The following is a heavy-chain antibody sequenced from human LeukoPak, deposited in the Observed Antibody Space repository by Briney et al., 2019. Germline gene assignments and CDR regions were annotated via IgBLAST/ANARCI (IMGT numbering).Heavy chain of an antibody. CDR3: AKDQSGSSGSDY. J-gene: IGHJ4*02. CDR1: GFTFSNTW. V-gene: IGHV3-15*01. Sequence: GGSLRLSCAASGFTFSNTWMSWVRQAPGKGLEWVGRIKSNTDGGTTDYVAPVKGRFTISRDDSKNTLYLQMNSLRAEDTAVYYCAKDQSGSSGSDYWGQGTLVTVSS. D-gene: IGHD3-22*01. CDR2: IKSNTDGGTT.